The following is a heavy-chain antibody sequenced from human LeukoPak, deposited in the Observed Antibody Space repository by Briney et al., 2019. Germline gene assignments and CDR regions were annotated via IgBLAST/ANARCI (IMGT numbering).Heavy chain of an antibody. CDR2: ISYDGSNK. D-gene: IGHD1-1*01. J-gene: IGHJ6*02. CDR1: GFTFSSYG. Sequence: GGSLRLSCAASGFTFSSYGMHWVRQAPSKGLEWVAVISYDGSNKYYADSVKGRFTISRDNSKNTLYLQMNSLRAKDTAVYYCAKAVLTDYYYGMDVWGQGATVTVSS. V-gene: IGHV3-30*18. CDR3: AKAVLTDYYYGMDV.